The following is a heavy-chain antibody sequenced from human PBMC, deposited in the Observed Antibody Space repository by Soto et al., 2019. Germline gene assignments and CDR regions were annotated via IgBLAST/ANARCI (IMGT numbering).Heavy chain of an antibody. CDR2: IYYSGST. Sequence: LENLSITCTVSGSSISNYYRRLIRQPPGKGLEWIGYIYYSGSTNYNPSLKSRVTISVDTSKNQFSLKLSSVTAADTAVYYCARGRIQLWYPFDYWGQGTLVTVS. D-gene: IGHD5-18*01. J-gene: IGHJ4*02. CDR3: ARGRIQLWYPFDY. CDR1: GSSISNYY. V-gene: IGHV4-59*01.